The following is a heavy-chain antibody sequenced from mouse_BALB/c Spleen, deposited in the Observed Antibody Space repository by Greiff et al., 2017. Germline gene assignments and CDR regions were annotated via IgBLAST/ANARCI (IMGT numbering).Heavy chain of an antibody. V-gene: IGHV5-6-5*01. J-gene: IGHJ3*01. D-gene: IGHD2-1*01. Sequence: EVQGVESGGGLVKPGGSLKLSCAASGFTFSSYAMSWVRQTPEKRLEWVASISSGGSTYYPDSVKGRFTISRDNTRNILYLQMSSLRSEDTAMYYCARGRDGNYPSWFAYWGQGTLVTVSA. CDR1: GFTFSSYA. CDR2: ISSGGST. CDR3: ARGRDGNYPSWFAY.